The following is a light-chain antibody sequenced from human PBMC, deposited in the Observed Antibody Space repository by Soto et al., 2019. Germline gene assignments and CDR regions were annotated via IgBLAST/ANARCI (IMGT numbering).Light chain of an antibody. Sequence: QPVLTQPASVSGSPGQSITISCTGTSSDVGSYNLVSWYQQHPGKAPKLIIYEGDKRPSGVSDRFSVSKSGNTASLTISGLQAEDEADYFCCSYGGSRTFDVLFGGGTKLTVL. V-gene: IGLV2-23*03. CDR1: SSDVGSYNL. CDR2: EGD. CDR3: CSYGGSRTFDVL. J-gene: IGLJ2*01.